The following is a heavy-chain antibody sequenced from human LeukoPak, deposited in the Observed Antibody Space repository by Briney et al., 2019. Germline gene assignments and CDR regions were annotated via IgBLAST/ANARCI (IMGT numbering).Heavy chain of an antibody. Sequence: GGSLSLSCAASGFTFSSYEMNWVRQAPGKGLEWVSYISSSGSTIYYADSVKSRFTISRDNAKNSLYLQMNGLRAEDTAVYYCARGLAVAGPYYYYGMDVWGKGTTVTVSS. V-gene: IGHV3-48*03. D-gene: IGHD6-19*01. CDR2: ISSSGSTI. J-gene: IGHJ6*04. CDR1: GFTFSSYE. CDR3: ARGLAVAGPYYYYGMDV.